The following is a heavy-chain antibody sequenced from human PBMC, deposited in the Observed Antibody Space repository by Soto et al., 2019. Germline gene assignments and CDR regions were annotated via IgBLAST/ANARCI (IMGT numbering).Heavy chain of an antibody. CDR3: AQGMAPLDY. CDR2: ITSSGRT. Sequence: VQLLESGGGLVQPGGSLRLSCAASGFTFSTYAMSWVRQAPGKGLEWVSAITSSGRTYYADSVKGRCTISRDNSKNTLYLQMSSLRAEDTAVYYCAQGMAPLDYWGQGTLVTVSS. CDR1: GFTFSTYA. V-gene: IGHV3-23*01. D-gene: IGHD5-12*01. J-gene: IGHJ4*02.